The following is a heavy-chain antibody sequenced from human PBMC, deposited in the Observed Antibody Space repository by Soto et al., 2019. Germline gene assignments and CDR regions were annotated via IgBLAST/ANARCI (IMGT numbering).Heavy chain of an antibody. D-gene: IGHD2-8*01. J-gene: IGHJ4*02. Sequence: KPSETLSLTCTVSGGSISNYYWSWIRQPPGKGLEWIGYIYYSGNTIYNPSLNSRATISVDTSKNQFSLTLTSVTAADTAVYYCARLPTNGNNQYWGQGTLVTVSS. V-gene: IGHV4-59*01. CDR1: GGSISNYY. CDR2: IYYSGNT. CDR3: ARLPTNGNNQY.